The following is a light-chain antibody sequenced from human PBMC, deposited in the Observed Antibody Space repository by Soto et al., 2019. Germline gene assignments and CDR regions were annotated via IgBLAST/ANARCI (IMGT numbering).Light chain of an antibody. CDR3: SSYTSSSTRV. J-gene: IGLJ1*01. CDR2: DVS. CDR1: SIDVGGYNY. Sequence: QSALTQPASVSGSPGQSITISCTGTSIDVGGYNYVSWYQQHPGKAPKLMVYDVSNRPSGVSNRFSGSKAGNTASLTISGLQAEDAADYYCSSYTSSSTRVFGTGTKLTVL. V-gene: IGLV2-14*01.